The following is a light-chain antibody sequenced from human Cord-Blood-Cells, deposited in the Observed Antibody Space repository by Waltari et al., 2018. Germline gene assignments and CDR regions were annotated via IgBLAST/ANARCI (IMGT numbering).Light chain of an antibody. Sequence: QSVLTQPPSASGTPGQRVTISCSGSSSNIGSNYVYWYQQLPGTAPKLLIYRNNPRPSGVPDGFGGSKSGTSASLAISGLRSEDEADYYCAAWDDSLSAVVFGGGTRLTVL. CDR3: AAWDDSLSAVV. J-gene: IGLJ2*01. V-gene: IGLV1-47*01. CDR1: SSNIGSNY. CDR2: RNN.